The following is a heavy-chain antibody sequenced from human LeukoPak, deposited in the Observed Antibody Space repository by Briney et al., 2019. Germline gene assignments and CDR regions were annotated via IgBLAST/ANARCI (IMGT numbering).Heavy chain of an antibody. V-gene: IGHV4-4*02. Sequence: PSETLSLTCTVSGGSISVTNWWCWVRPPPGKGLEWTGDIYHTGSTNYNPSLRSRVTISIDKSKNQFYLNLTSMTAADTALYYCERTYCIGGSCYPGNWFDHWGHGTLVTVSS. J-gene: IGHJ5*02. CDR1: GGSISVTNW. CDR2: IYHTGST. CDR3: ERTYCIGGSCYPGNWFDH. D-gene: IGHD2-15*01.